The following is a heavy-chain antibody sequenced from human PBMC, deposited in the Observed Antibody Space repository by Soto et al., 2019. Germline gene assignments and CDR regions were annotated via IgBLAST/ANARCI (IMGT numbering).Heavy chain of an antibody. J-gene: IGHJ4*02. CDR1: GFTFSSYA. D-gene: IGHD3-16*01. V-gene: IGHV3-23*01. Sequence: GGSLRLSCVASGFTFSSYAMTWVRQAPGKWLEWVSAISGGDGSPSYADSVKGRFTISRDNSKNTLYLHMNSLRADDTAAYYCAKWHTYNYDSLAFSGFDCWGQGXQVTVSS. CDR3: AKWHTYNYDSLAFSGFDC. CDR2: ISGGDGSP.